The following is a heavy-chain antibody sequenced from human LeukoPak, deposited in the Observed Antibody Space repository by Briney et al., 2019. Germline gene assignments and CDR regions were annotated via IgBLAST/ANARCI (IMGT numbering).Heavy chain of an antibody. CDR3: ARHYLDSSGYFYFDF. Sequence: SETLSLTCTVSGGSTSNYYWSWIRQPPGKGLEWIGYIHYSGSTNYNPSLKSRVTISVDTSKNQFSLKLSSVTAADTAVYYCARHYLDSSGYFYFDFWGQGTLVTVSS. J-gene: IGHJ4*02. CDR1: GGSTSNYY. D-gene: IGHD3-22*01. V-gene: IGHV4-59*01. CDR2: IHYSGST.